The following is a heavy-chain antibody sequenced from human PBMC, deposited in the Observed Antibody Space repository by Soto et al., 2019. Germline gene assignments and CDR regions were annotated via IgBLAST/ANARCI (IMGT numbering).Heavy chain of an antibody. CDR2: VSHDGSLY. CDR3: VKDRSDTWSFDY. J-gene: IGHJ4*02. Sequence: QVQLVESGGGVVQPGGSLRLSCAASGFTFSSCAMHWVRQVPGKGLEWLAVVSHDGSLYPYADSVKGRFSISRDNSRKTLYLQMNSLRPEDTAVYYCVKDRSDTWSFDYWGQGPLVIVSS. CDR1: GFTFSSCA. D-gene: IGHD2-8*02. V-gene: IGHV3-30*18.